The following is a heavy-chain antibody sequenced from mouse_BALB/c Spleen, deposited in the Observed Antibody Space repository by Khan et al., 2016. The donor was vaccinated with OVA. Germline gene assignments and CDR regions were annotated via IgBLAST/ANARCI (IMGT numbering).Heavy chain of an antibody. D-gene: IGHD1-1*01. Sequence: DVQLVESGGDLVKPGGSLKLSCAASGFTFSNYGMSWVRQIPDKRLEWVATINSDGTYTYYPDSVKGRVTISRNNAKNTLYLEMSSLKSEDTAMYYCAGRLAGSFAYWGQGTLVTVSA. CDR2: INSDGTYT. CDR3: AGRLAGSFAY. J-gene: IGHJ3*01. CDR1: GFTFSNYG. V-gene: IGHV5-6*01.